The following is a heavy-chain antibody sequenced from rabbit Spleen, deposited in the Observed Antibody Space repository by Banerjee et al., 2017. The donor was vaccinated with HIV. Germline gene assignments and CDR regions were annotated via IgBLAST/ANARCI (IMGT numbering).Heavy chain of an antibody. CDR2: IDGDDSATT. Sequence: QSLEESGGDLVKPGASLTLTCTASGFTVSSYWMSWVRQAPGSGLEWIGIIDGDDSATTYYASWAKGRFTISRSTSLNTVDLKMTSLTAADTATYFCVRDLENYVGSSYLDLWGPGTLVTVS. CDR1: GFTVSSYW. D-gene: IGHD8-1*01. V-gene: IGHV1S40*01. CDR3: VRDLENYVGSSYLDL. J-gene: IGHJ4*01.